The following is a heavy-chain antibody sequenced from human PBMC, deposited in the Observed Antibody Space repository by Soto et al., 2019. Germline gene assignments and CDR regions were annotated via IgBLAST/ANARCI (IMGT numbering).Heavy chain of an antibody. CDR2: ISSSSSYI. CDR1: GFTFSSYS. J-gene: IGHJ4*02. Sequence: EVQLVESGGGLVKPGGSLRLSCAASGFTFSSYSMNWVRQAPGKGLEWVSSISSSSSYIYYADSVKGRFTISRDNAKNSPYLQKNSLKGQDTGVYYCARGVNDDFWSCYYGFCYFDYWGQGTLVTVSS. V-gene: IGHV3-21*01. D-gene: IGHD3-3*01. CDR3: ARGVNDDFWSCYYGFCYFDY.